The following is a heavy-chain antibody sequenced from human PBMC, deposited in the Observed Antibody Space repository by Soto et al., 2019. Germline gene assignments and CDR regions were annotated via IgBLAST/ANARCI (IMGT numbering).Heavy chain of an antibody. Sequence: SVKVSCKASGGTFSSYAISWVRQAPGQGLEWMGGIIPIFGTANYAQKFQGRVTITADESTSTAYMELSSLRSEDTAVYYCARGYCSSTSCRPRVYYYYGMDVWGQGTTVTVSS. V-gene: IGHV1-69*13. D-gene: IGHD2-2*01. J-gene: IGHJ6*02. CDR1: GGTFSSYA. CDR3: ARGYCSSTSCRPRVYYYYGMDV. CDR2: IIPIFGTA.